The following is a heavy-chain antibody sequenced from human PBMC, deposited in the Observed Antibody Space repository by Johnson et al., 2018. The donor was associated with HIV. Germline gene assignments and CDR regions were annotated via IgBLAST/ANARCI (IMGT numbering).Heavy chain of an antibody. CDR1: GFTFSDYY. CDR3: AKGSGYYAAFDI. J-gene: IGHJ3*02. CDR2: ISSSGSTI. D-gene: IGHD3-22*01. V-gene: IGHV3-11*04. Sequence: QVQLVESGGRLVKPGGSLRLSCAASGFTFSDYYMSWIRQAPGKGLEWVSYISSSGSTIYYADCVKGRFTISRDSSKNTLYLQVNSLRAEDTAVYYCAKGSGYYAAFDIWGQGTMVTVSS.